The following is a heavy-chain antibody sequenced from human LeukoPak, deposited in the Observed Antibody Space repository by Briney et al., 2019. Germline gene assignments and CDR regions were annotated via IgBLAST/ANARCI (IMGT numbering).Heavy chain of an antibody. CDR2: IIPIFGTA. Sequence: SVKVFCKASGGTFSSYAISWVRQAPGQGLEWIGGIIPIFGTANYAQKFQGRVTITTDESTSTAYMELSSLRSEDTAVYYCATRGYSYGYFDYWGQGTLVTVSS. J-gene: IGHJ4*02. D-gene: IGHD5-18*01. V-gene: IGHV1-69*05. CDR3: ATRGYSYGYFDY. CDR1: GGTFSSYA.